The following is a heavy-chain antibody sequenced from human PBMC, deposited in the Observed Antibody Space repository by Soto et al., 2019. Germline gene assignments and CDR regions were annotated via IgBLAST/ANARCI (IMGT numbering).Heavy chain of an antibody. V-gene: IGHV3-23*01. CDR1: GFTFSSYA. J-gene: IGHJ4*02. CDR2: ISGSGGST. D-gene: IGHD6-19*01. CDR3: AKDRQDPPIAVAGAFDY. Sequence: AGGSLRLSCAASGFTFSSYAMSWVRQAPGKGLEWVSAISGSGGSTYYADSVKGRFTISRDNSKNTLYLQMNSLRAEDTAVYYCAKDRQDPPIAVAGAFDYWGQGTLVTVS.